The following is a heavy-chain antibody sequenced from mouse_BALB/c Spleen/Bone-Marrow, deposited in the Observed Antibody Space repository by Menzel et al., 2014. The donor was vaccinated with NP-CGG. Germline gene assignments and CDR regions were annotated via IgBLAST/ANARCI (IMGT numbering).Heavy chain of an antibody. CDR3: ARVYGWYFDV. CDR1: GFTFSSYG. CDR2: INNNGGST. V-gene: IGHV5-6-3*01. D-gene: IGHD1-1*01. J-gene: IGHJ1*01. Sequence: EVQLVESGGGLVQPGGSLKLSCVASGFTFSSYGMSWVRLTPDKRLELVATINNNGGSTYYPDSVKGQFAISRDNAKNTLYLQMSSLKSEDTAMYYCARVYGWYFDVWGAGTTVTVSS.